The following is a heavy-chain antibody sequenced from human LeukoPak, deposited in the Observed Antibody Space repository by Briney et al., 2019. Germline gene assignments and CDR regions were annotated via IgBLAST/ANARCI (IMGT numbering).Heavy chain of an antibody. CDR2: IYSSRNT. V-gene: IGHV4-4*07. Sequence: SETLSLTCTVSGGYISSYYWSWIRQPAGKGLEWIGRIYSSRNTNYNPSLKSRVTMSLDTTKNQLSLNLSPVTAADPAVYYCARDGSSGWASXXDPXXXGTXVTISS. CDR3: ARDGSSGWASXXDP. J-gene: IGHJ5*02. CDR1: GGYISSYY. D-gene: IGHD6-19*01.